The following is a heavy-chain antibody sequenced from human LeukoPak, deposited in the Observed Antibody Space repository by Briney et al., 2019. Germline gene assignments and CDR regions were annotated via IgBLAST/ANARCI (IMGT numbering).Heavy chain of an antibody. CDR2: IIPIFGTA. CDR1: GGTFSSYA. V-gene: IGHV1-69*13. J-gene: IGHJ6*02. Sequence: PSASVKVSCTASGGTFSSYAISWVRQAPGQGLERMGGIIPIFGTANYAQKFQGRVTITADESTSTAYMELSSLRSEDTAVYYCAREVKEAYYYYGMDVWGQGTTVTVSS. D-gene: IGHD3-22*01. CDR3: AREVKEAYYYYGMDV.